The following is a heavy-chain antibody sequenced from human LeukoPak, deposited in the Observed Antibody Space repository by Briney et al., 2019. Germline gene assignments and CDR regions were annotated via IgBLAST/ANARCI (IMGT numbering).Heavy chain of an antibody. J-gene: IGHJ6*04. CDR2: ISGSGGST. CDR1: GFTFSSYA. V-gene: IGHV3-23*01. D-gene: IGHD2-2*01. CDR3: AKGRRSTSPSLSPGSGDGDV. Sequence: PGGSLRLSCAASGFTFSSYAMSWVRQAPGKGLEWVSAISGSGGSTYYADSVKGRFTISRDNSKNTLYLQMNSLRAEDTAVYYCAKGRRSTSPSLSPGSGDGDVWGKGTTVTVSS.